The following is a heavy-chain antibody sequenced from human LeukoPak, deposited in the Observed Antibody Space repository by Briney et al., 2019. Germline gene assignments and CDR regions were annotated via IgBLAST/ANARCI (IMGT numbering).Heavy chain of an antibody. CDR1: GGSLSSYY. CDR3: AMYGSSWYPFDY. CDR2: IYYSGST. D-gene: IGHD6-13*01. J-gene: IGHJ4*02. Sequence: ETLCLTCTVSGGSLSSYYWSWIRQHPGQRLEWIGYIYYSGSTNYNPSLKSQVTISVDTSKNQVSLKLSSVTAADTAVYYCAMYGSSWYPFDYWGQGTLVTVSS. V-gene: IGHV4-59*01.